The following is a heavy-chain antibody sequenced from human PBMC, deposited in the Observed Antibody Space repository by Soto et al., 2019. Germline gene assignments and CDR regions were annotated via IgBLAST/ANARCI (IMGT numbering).Heavy chain of an antibody. CDR3: ASRDPGTSVDY. D-gene: IGHD1-7*01. CDR2: IYRTGST. CDR1: GGSVSDNS. V-gene: IGHV4-34*01. J-gene: IGHJ4*02. Sequence: SETLSLTCAVSGGSVSDNSWIWVRQPPGQGLEWIGEIYRTGSTNYNPSLKSRVTISLDKSENQFSLKVTSLTAADTAVYYCASRDPGTSVDYWGQGTLVTVSS.